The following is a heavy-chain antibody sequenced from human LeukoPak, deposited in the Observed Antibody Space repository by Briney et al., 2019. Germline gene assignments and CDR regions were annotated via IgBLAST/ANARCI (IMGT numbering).Heavy chain of an antibody. V-gene: IGHV4-38-2*02. Sequence: SETLSLTCTVSGYSISSGYYWGWIRQPPGKGLEWIGSIYHSGSTYYNPSLKSRVTISVDTSKNQFSLKLSSVTAADTAVYYCARLPTVYYMDVWGKGTTVTVSS. CDR1: GYSISSGYY. J-gene: IGHJ6*03. D-gene: IGHD4-17*01. CDR3: ARLPTVYYMDV. CDR2: IYHSGST.